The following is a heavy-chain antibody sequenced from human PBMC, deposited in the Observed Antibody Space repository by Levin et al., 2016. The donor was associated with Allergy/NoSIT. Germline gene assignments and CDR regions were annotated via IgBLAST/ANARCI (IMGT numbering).Heavy chain of an antibody. CDR2: IWYDGSNK. Sequence: WIRQPPGKGLEWVAVIWYDGSNKYYADSVKGRFTISRDNSKNTLYLQMNSLRAEDTAVYYCARDNGPDSSSWKACLDYWGQGTLVTVSS. CDR3: ARDNGPDSSSWKACLDY. V-gene: IGHV3-33*01. J-gene: IGHJ4*02. D-gene: IGHD6-13*01.